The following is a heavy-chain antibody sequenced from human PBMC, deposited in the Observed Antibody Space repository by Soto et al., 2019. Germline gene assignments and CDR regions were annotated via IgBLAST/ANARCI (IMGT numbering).Heavy chain of an antibody. Sequence: QVQLQDSGPGLLKPSETLSLTCTVSGGSVSSGSYYWSWIRQPPGKGLEWIGYMYYSGSTNYNPSLTSRVTTSIDTPKNQFSLKLSSVTAADTAVYYCARGGGNSARDAFDIWGQGTMVTVSS. CDR2: MYYSGST. D-gene: IGHD2-21*02. CDR3: ARGGGNSARDAFDI. CDR1: GGSVSSGSYY. J-gene: IGHJ3*02. V-gene: IGHV4-61*01.